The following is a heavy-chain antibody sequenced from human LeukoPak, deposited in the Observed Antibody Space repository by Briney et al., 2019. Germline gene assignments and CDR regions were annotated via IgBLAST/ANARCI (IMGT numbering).Heavy chain of an antibody. Sequence: SQTLSLTCAISGDSVSSNSAAWNWIRQSPSRGLEWLGRTYYRSKWYNDYAVSVKSRITINPDTSKNQFSLQLNSVTPEDTAVYYCAREGNLLRWLQNSREAYFDYWGQGTLVTVSS. V-gene: IGHV6-1*01. CDR3: AREGNLLRWLQNSREAYFDY. CDR2: TYYRSKWYN. D-gene: IGHD5-24*01. J-gene: IGHJ4*01. CDR1: GDSVSSNSAA.